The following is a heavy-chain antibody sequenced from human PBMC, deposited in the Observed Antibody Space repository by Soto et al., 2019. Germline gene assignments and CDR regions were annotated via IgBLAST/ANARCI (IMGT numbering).Heavy chain of an antibody. CDR3: ARGRRLSWSDYYYGMDV. CDR2: ISSSGSTI. CDR1: GFTLSSYE. J-gene: IGHJ6*02. Sequence: EVQLVESGGGLVQPGGSLRLSCAASGFTLSSYEMNWVRQAPGKGLEWVSYISSSGSTIYYADSVKGRFTISRDNAKNSLYLQMNSLRAEDTAVYYCARGRRLSWSDYYYGMDVWGQGTTVTVSS. D-gene: IGHD6-13*01. V-gene: IGHV3-48*03.